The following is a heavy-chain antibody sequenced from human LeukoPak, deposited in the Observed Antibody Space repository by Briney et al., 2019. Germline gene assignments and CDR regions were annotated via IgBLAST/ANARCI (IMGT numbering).Heavy chain of an antibody. V-gene: IGHV4-59*01. CDR3: ARDRGYCSGGSCYPWYFDL. Sequence: SETLSLTCTVSGGSISSYHWGRIRQPPGKGLEWIGYIYYSGSTNYNPSLKSRVTISVDTSKNQFSLKLSSVTAADTAVYYCARDRGYCSGGSCYPWYFDLWGRGTLVTVSS. D-gene: IGHD2-15*01. J-gene: IGHJ2*01. CDR2: IYYSGST. CDR1: GGSISSYH.